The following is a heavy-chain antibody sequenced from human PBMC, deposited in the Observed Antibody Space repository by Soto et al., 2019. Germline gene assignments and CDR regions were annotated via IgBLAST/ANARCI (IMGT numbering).Heavy chain of an antibody. CDR2: INWNGGRP. V-gene: IGHV3-20*04. D-gene: IGHD4-17*01. CDR1: GFTFDDYG. CDR3: ARDDYGDYSRLRYFDL. J-gene: IGHJ2*01. Sequence: EVQLVDSGGGVVRPGGSLRLSCAASGFTFDDYGMSWVRQAPGKGQEWVSGINWNGGRPGYLDSVKGPFTISRDNAKNSLYLQMNSLRAEDPALYYCARDDYGDYSRLRYFDLWGRGTLVTVSS.